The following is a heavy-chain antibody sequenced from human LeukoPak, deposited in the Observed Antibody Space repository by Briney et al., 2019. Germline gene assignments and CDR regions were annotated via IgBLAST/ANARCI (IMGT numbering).Heavy chain of an antibody. CDR2: INPNSGGT. CDR1: GYTFTGYY. V-gene: IGHV1-2*02. CDR3: ARANDYGDYLDY. Sequence: VSVKVSCKASGYTFTGYYMHWVRQAPGQGLEWMGWINPNSGGTNYAQKFQGRVTMTRDTSISTAYMELSRLRSDDTAVYYCARANDYGDYLDYWGQGTLVTVSS. D-gene: IGHD4-17*01. J-gene: IGHJ4*02.